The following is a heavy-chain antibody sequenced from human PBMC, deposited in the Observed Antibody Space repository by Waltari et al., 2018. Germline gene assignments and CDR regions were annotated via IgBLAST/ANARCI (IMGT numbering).Heavy chain of an antibody. CDR3: AKAPAARYRDYFDY. J-gene: IGHJ4*02. V-gene: IGHV3-23*03. Sequence: EVQLLESGGGLVQPGGSLRLSCAASGFTFSSYAMSWVRQAPGRGLEWVSVIYSGGSSTYSADSVKGRFTISRDNSKNTLYLQMNSLRAEDTAVYYCAKAPAARYRDYFDYWGQGTLVTVSS. CDR1: GFTFSSYA. D-gene: IGHD6-13*01. CDR2: IYSGGSST.